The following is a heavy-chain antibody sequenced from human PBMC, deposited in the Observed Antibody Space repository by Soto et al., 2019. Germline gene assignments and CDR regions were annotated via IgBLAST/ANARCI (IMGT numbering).Heavy chain of an antibody. J-gene: IGHJ4*02. CDR3: AKDNRWPTNPNKDY. CDR2: SIGSCGTT. Sequence: GGSLRLSCAASGFTFSSYTMSWVRQAPGKGLEWVSTSIGSCGTTYYADSVKGRFTISRDNSKNTLYLQMNRLTAEDTALYYCAKDNRWPTNPNKDYWGQGTLVTVSS. V-gene: IGHV3-23*01. D-gene: IGHD5-12*01. CDR1: GFTFSSYT.